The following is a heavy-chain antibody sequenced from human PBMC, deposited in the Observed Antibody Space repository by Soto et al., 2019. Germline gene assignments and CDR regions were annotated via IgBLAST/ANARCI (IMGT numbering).Heavy chain of an antibody. D-gene: IGHD4-4*01. J-gene: IGHJ6*02. CDR3: ARDNDRLQLGGNYYYVMDV. Sequence: QVQLVQSGAEVKEPGSSVKLSCKASGGTFSSYAISWVRQAPGQGLEWMGGIIPLFRTPDYAQKFQGRVTITADEPTSTAYMELSSLRFDATAVYYCARDNDRLQLGGNYYYVMDVWGQGTTMTVSS. V-gene: IGHV1-69*12. CDR2: IIPLFRTP. CDR1: GGTFSSYA.